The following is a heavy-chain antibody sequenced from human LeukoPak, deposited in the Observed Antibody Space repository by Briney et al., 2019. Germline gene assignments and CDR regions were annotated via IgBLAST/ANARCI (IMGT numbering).Heavy chain of an antibody. Sequence: SETLSPTCTVSGGSISSSSYYWGWIRQPPGKGLEWIGSIYYSGSTYYNPSPKSRVIISADTSKNQFSLMLSSVTAADTAVYYCARDLNAFDIWGQGTMVTVSS. J-gene: IGHJ3*02. V-gene: IGHV4-39*07. CDR3: ARDLNAFDI. CDR2: IYYSGST. CDR1: GGSISSSSYY.